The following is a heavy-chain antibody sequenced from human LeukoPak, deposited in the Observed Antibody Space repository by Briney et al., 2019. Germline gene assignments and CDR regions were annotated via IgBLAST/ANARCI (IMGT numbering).Heavy chain of an antibody. D-gene: IGHD3-22*01. CDR2: ISSSSSYI. Sequence: GGSLRLSCAASGFTFSSYSMNWVRQAPGKGLEWVSSISSSSSYIYYADSVKGRFTISRDNAKNSLYLQMNSLRAEDTAVYYCARNNYDSSGANWFDPWGQGTLVTVSS. CDR1: GFTFSSYS. V-gene: IGHV3-21*01. CDR3: ARNNYDSSGANWFDP. J-gene: IGHJ5*02.